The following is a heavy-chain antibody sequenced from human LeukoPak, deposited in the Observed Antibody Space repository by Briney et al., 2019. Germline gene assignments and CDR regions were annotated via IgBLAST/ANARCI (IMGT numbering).Heavy chain of an antibody. Sequence: GGSLRLSCAASGFTFSSYAMSWVRQAPGKGLEWVSAIGVDDDTYYSASVKGRFTISRENARNSLYPQMNSLRAEDTAVYYCARERTRGCNGDICLDGFDIWGRGTKVTVSS. J-gene: IGHJ3*02. CDR2: IGVDDDT. CDR1: GFTFSSYA. CDR3: ARERTRGCNGDICLDGFDI. V-gene: IGHV3-13*01. D-gene: IGHD2-15*01.